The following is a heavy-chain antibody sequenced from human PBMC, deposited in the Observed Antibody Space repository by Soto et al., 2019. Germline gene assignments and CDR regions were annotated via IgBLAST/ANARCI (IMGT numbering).Heavy chain of an antibody. CDR2: ISASSGYM. D-gene: IGHD3-3*01. Sequence: GRSLRLSCAASAFTSSDYEMTWVRQAPGKGLEWVSSISASSGYMYYADSVKGRFTISRDNAKNSLYLQMNSLRAEDTAVYYCATNQADNFWSGLYYFDFWGRGTLVTVSS. V-gene: IGHV3-21*01. J-gene: IGHJ4*02. CDR1: AFTSSDYE. CDR3: ATNQADNFWSGLYYFDF.